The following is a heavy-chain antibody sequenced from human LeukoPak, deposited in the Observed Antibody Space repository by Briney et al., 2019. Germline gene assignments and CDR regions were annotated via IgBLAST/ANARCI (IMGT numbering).Heavy chain of an antibody. CDR1: GYTFTGHY. CDR3: ARAAIAVAGDYHYHYMDV. V-gene: IGHV1-2*02. CDR2: ISPNSGDT. J-gene: IGHJ6*03. Sequence: ASVKVSCEASGYTFTGHYMHWVRQAPGQGLEWMGWISPNSGDTDYAQRFQGRVTMTRDASISTAYMELSRLRSDDTAVYYCARAAIAVAGDYHYHYMDVWGKGTTVTVSS. D-gene: IGHD6-19*01.